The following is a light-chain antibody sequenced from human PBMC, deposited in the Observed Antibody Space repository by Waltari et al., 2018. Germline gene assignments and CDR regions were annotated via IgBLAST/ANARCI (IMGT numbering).Light chain of an antibody. V-gene: IGLV3-25*03. CDR2: KDR. Sequence: SYELTQPPSVSVSPGQTARITCSGHALPKQYVYWYQQKSGQAPILVMYKDRERPSGIPERFSGSSSGTTVTLTISGVQAEDEADYHCQSGDNSGTNRVLFGGGTKLTVL. CDR1: ALPKQY. J-gene: IGLJ2*01. CDR3: QSGDNSGTNRVL.